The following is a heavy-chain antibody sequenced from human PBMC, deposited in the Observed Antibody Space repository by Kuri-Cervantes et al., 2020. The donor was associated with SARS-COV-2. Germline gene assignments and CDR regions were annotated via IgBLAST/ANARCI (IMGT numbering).Heavy chain of an antibody. CDR1: GFTFSSYA. Sequence: GESLKISCAASGFTFSSYAMSWVRQAPGKGLEWVSAISGSGGSTYYADSVKGQFTISRDNSKNTLYLQMNSLRAEDTAVYYCAKVINSGSWFDPWGQGTLVTVSS. V-gene: IGHV3-23*01. D-gene: IGHD6-19*01. CDR2: ISGSGGST. J-gene: IGHJ5*02. CDR3: AKVINSGSWFDP.